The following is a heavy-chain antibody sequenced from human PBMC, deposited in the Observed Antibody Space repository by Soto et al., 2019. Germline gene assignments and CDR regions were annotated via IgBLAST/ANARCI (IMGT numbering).Heavy chain of an antibody. CDR1: GYTFPSYG. CDR2: ISAYNGNT. CDR3: ASQCSSTSCYVGNYYYYGMDV. J-gene: IGHJ6*02. Sequence: ASVKGSCKASGYTFPSYGISWVRQAPGQGLEWMGWISAYNGNTNYAQKLQGRVTMTTDTSTSTAYMELRSLRSDDTAVYYCASQCSSTSCYVGNYYYYGMDVWGQGTTVPVSS. V-gene: IGHV1-18*01. D-gene: IGHD2-2*01.